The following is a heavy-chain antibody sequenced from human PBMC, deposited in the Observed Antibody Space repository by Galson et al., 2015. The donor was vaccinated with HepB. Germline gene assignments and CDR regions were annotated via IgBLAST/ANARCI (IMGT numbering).Heavy chain of an antibody. J-gene: IGHJ1*01. CDR1: RFAFSDYC. CDR3: ARGGRSTSYYWKF. Sequence: SLRLSCAASRFAFSDYCMTWVRHSPGKGLEWVATIKRDGSEKFYVDSVEGRFTISRDNARYSLYLQMDNMRGEDTAVYFCARGGRSTSYYWKFWGQGTLVTVSS. V-gene: IGHV3-7*01. D-gene: IGHD2-2*01. CDR2: IKRDGSEK.